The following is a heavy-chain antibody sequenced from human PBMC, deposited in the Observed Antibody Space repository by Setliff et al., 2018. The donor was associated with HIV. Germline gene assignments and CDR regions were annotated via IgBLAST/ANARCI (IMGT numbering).Heavy chain of an antibody. J-gene: IGHJ3*02. D-gene: IGHD5-18*01. CDR3: AIGTEYISGRRDFDI. Sequence: SVKVSCKDYGGTFSSHAINWVRQAPGQGHVWMVGIIPMFGTAHYAQIFQDRVTISAIESTSKVSLEVSSLRSEGTAVYYFAIGTEYISGRRDFDIWGRGTMVTVSS. V-gene: IGHV1-69*13. CDR1: GGTFSSHA. CDR2: IIPMFGTA.